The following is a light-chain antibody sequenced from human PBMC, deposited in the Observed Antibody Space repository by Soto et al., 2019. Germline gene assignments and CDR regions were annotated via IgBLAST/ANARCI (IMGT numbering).Light chain of an antibody. V-gene: IGKV1-27*01. CDR3: QKYSSGPA. CDR1: QGIRNF. Sequence: DIQMTQSPPSLSASVGDRVTSTCRASQGIRNFVAWYQQKPGKAPKLLIYAASTLQSGVPSPFSDSGAGTDFTLTIDSLQPEDVATCSCQKYSSGPAFGPGTKGEIK. J-gene: IGKJ3*01. CDR2: AAS.